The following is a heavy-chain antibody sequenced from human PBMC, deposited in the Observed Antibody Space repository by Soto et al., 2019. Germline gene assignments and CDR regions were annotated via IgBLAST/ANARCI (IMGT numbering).Heavy chain of an antibody. V-gene: IGHV3-48*01. CDR2: ISSSSSTI. D-gene: IGHD5-12*01. CDR3: ARDPKYSGYDYVIDY. CDR1: GFTFSSYS. J-gene: IGHJ4*01. Sequence: EVQLVESGGGLVQPGGSLRLSCAASGFTFSSYSMNWVRQAPGKGLEWVSYISSSSSTIYYADSVKGRFTISRDNAKNSLYLQMNSLRAEDTAVYYCARDPKYSGYDYVIDYWGQEPWSPSPQ.